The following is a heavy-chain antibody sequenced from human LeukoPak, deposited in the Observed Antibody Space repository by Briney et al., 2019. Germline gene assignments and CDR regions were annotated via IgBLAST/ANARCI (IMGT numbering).Heavy chain of an antibody. V-gene: IGHV3-7*03. D-gene: IGHD3-22*01. Sequence: GGSLRLSCAASGFTFSSFWMSWVRQAPGKGLEWVANIKQDGSEKYYVDSVKGRFTISRDNAKNSLYLQMNSLRAEDTAVYYCARGFYPDRTMIVVVVDYWGQGTLVTVSS. CDR1: GFTFSSFW. J-gene: IGHJ4*02. CDR2: IKQDGSEK. CDR3: ARGFYPDRTMIVVVVDY.